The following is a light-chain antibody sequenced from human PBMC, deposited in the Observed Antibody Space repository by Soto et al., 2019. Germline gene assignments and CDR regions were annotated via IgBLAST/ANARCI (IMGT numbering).Light chain of an antibody. CDR2: GAS. Sequence: EIVMTQSPATLSVSLGERATLSCRASQSVSSNLAWYQQKPGQAPRLLIYGASTRATDIPARFSGSGSGTEFTLTISSLQSEDFAVYYCQQYNNWPLTFGGGTKVEIK. CDR3: QQYNNWPLT. J-gene: IGKJ4*01. CDR1: QSVSSN. V-gene: IGKV3-15*01.